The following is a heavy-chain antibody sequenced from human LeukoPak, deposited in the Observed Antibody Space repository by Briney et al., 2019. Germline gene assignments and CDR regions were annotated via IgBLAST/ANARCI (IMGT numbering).Heavy chain of an antibody. CDR1: GYSFTSYW. V-gene: IGHV5-51*01. D-gene: IGHD6-19*01. CDR2: IYPGDSDT. CDR3: ARHGPFRWAVAGTVDAFDI. Sequence: GESLKISCKGSGYSFTSYWIGWVRQMPGKGLEWMGIIYPGDSDTRYSPSFQGQVTISADKSISTAYLQWSSLKASDTAMYYCARHGPFRWAVAGTVDAFDIWGQGTMVTVSS. J-gene: IGHJ3*02.